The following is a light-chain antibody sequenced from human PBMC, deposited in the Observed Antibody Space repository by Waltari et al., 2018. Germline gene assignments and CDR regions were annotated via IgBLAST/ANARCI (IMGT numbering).Light chain of an antibody. V-gene: IGKV2-30*02. CDR1: QSLVHSDGNTY. J-gene: IGKJ2*01. CDR2: KVS. Sequence: DVVMTQSPLSLPVTLGPPASISCRSSQSLVHSDGNTYLNWFQQRLGQPPRRLIYKVSNRDSGVPDRFSGSGSGTDFTLKISRVEAEDVGVYYCMQGTHWPPMYTFGQGTKLEIK. CDR3: MQGTHWPPMYT.